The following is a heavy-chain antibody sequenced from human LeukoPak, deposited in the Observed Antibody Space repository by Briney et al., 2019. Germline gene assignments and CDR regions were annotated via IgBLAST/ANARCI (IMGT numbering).Heavy chain of an antibody. D-gene: IGHD2-15*01. J-gene: IGHJ4*02. CDR3: AKGYAARGFAMDY. CDR1: GYAFRNYG. CDR2: IWSHGNTK. Sequence: PGGSLRLSCAASGYAFRNYGVHWVRQAPGKWPEWVAFIWSHGNTKVYADSVKGRFTISKDNFRNMVYMQMNRLTIEDAAMYYSAKGYAARGFAMDYWGQGTLVTVSS. V-gene: IGHV3-30*02.